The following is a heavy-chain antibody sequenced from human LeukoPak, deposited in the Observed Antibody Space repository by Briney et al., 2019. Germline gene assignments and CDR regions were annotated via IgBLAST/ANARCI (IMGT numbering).Heavy chain of an antibody. V-gene: IGHV3-48*03. J-gene: IGHJ4*02. CDR2: ISSSGSTI. D-gene: IGHD5-18*01. Sequence: PGGSLRLSCAASGFTFSSYEMNWVRQAPGKGLEWVSYISSSGSTIYYADSVKGRFTISRDNAKNSLYLQMNSLRAEDTAVYYCARDLKHVDTAMGPGFDYWGQGTLVTVSS. CDR1: GFTFSSYE. CDR3: ARDLKHVDTAMGPGFDY.